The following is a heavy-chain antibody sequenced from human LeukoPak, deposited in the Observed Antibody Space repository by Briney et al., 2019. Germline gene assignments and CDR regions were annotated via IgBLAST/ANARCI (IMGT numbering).Heavy chain of an antibody. D-gene: IGHD2-21*01. Sequence: ASVNVSCKASGYTFTSYGISWVRQAPGQGLEWMGWISPYNGNTKYAQKLQGRVTMTTDTSTSTAYMELRSLRSDDTAVYYCARGGEYCGGDCFDPWGQGTLVTVSS. J-gene: IGHJ5*02. V-gene: IGHV1-18*01. CDR2: ISPYNGNT. CDR3: ARGGEYCGGDCFDP. CDR1: GYTFTSYG.